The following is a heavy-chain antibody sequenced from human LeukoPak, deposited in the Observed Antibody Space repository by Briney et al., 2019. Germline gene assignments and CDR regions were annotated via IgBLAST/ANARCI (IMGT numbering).Heavy chain of an antibody. CDR1: GGSFSGYY. CDR2: INHSEST. Sequence: PSETLSLTCAVYGGSFSGYYWSWIRQPPGKGLEWIGEINHSESTNYNPSLKSRVTISVDTSKNQFSLKLSSVTAADTAVYYCARGRGYCGGDCYWAYYYYYMDVWGKGTTVTASS. V-gene: IGHV4-34*01. CDR3: ARGRGYCGGDCYWAYYYYYMDV. D-gene: IGHD2-21*01. J-gene: IGHJ6*03.